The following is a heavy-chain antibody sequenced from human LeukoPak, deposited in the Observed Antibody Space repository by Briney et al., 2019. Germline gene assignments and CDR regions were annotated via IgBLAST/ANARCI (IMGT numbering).Heavy chain of an antibody. Sequence: SSETLSLTCTVSGGSISSGGYYWSWIRQHPGKGLEWIGYIYYSGSTYYNPSLKSRVTISVDTSKNQFSLKLSSVTAADTAVYYCARGTMYSGSYLFDYWGQGTLVTVSS. D-gene: IGHD1-26*01. V-gene: IGHV4-31*03. CDR3: ARGTMYSGSYLFDY. J-gene: IGHJ4*02. CDR1: GGSISSGGYY. CDR2: IYYSGST.